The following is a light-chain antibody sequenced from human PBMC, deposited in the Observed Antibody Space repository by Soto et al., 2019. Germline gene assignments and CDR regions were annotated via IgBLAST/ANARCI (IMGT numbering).Light chain of an antibody. J-gene: IGLJ1*01. V-gene: IGLV2-14*01. CDR1: SSDVGCYDY. Sequence: QSALTQPASVSGSPGQSIAISCTGTSSDVGCYDYVSWYQQHPDKAPKLMIYEVTKRPSGVSNRFSGSKSGNTASLTISGLQPEDEADYYCSSHTSGNTRVFGSGTKVTVL. CDR2: EVT. CDR3: SSHTSGNTRV.